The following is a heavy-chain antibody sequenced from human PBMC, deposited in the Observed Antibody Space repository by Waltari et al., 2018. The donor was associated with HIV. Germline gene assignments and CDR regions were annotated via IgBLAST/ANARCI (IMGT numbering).Heavy chain of an antibody. J-gene: IGHJ6*02. V-gene: IGHV1-2*02. Sequence: QVQLVQSGAEVKKPGASVKVSCKASGYTFTGYYMHWVRQAPGQGLEWMGWINPNRGGTNYAQEFQGRVTMTRETSISTAYMELSRLRSDDTAVYYCARDRARTTDYYYYGMDVWGQGTTVTVSS. D-gene: IGHD1-7*01. CDR2: INPNRGGT. CDR3: ARDRARTTDYYYYGMDV. CDR1: GYTFTGYY.